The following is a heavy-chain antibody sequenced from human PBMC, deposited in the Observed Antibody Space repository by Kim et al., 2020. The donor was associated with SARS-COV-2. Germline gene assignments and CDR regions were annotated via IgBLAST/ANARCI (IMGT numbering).Heavy chain of an antibody. CDR3: AKAPSRCSGGSCYATGDY. CDR1: GFTFSSYA. D-gene: IGHD2-15*01. J-gene: IGHJ4*02. Sequence: GGSLRLSCAASGFTFSSYAMSWVRQAPGKWLEWVSVIYSGGSSTYYADSVKGRFTISRDNSKNTLYLQMNSLRAEDTAVYYCAKAPSRCSGGSCYATGDYWGQGTLVTGSS. V-gene: IGHV3-23*03. CDR2: IYSGGSST.